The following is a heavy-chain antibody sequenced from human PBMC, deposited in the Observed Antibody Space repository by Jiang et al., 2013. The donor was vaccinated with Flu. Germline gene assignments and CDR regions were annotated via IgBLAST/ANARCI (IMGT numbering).Heavy chain of an antibody. V-gene: IGHV4-59*02. J-gene: IGHJ4*02. Sequence: LVKPSETLSLTCNVSGGSVTGYYWSWIRQPPGKGLEWIGYIYYQGNTNYNPSLSSRVTMSVDTSENQFSLKLTSVIAADTAVYYCARFSSGPAVFDHWGQGMLVAVSS. CDR1: GGSVTGYY. D-gene: IGHD3-22*01. CDR3: ARFSSGPAVFDH. CDR2: IYYQGNT.